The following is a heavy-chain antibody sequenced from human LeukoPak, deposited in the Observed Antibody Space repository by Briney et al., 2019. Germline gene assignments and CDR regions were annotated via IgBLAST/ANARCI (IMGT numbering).Heavy chain of an antibody. CDR2: ISSSSSYI. V-gene: IGHV3-21*01. Sequence: GGSLRLSCAASGFTFSSYSMSWVRQAPGKGLEWVSSISSSSSYIYYADSVKGRFTISRDNAKNSLYLQMNSLRAEDAAVYYCARTPDGYYDSSVGLDWGQGTLVTVSS. J-gene: IGHJ4*02. CDR3: ARTPDGYYDSSVGLD. D-gene: IGHD3-22*01. CDR1: GFTFSSYS.